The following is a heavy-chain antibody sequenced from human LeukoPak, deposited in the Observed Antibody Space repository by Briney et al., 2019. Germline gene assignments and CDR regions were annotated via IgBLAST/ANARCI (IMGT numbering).Heavy chain of an antibody. Sequence: PGGSLRLSCAASGFTFSSYSMNWVRQAPGKGLEWVSSISSSSSYIYYADSVKGRFTISRDNAKNSLHLQMNSLRAEDTAVYYCARDSRGYCSGGSCRDYWGQGTLVTVSS. CDR1: GFTFSSYS. J-gene: IGHJ4*02. D-gene: IGHD2-15*01. V-gene: IGHV3-21*01. CDR2: ISSSSSYI. CDR3: ARDSRGYCSGGSCRDY.